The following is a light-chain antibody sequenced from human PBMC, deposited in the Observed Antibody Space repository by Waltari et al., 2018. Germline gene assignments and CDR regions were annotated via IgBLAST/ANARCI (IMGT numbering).Light chain of an antibody. CDR1: SSDLGGYNY. CDR2: EGS. Sequence: QSALTQPPSASGSPGQSVTISCTGTSSDLGGYNYVSWYQQHPGKAPELLIYEGSKRPSGVPDRFSGSKSGNTASLTVSGLQAEDEADYYCSSYAGNDNFVFGTGTKVTVL. J-gene: IGLJ1*01. CDR3: SSYAGNDNFV. V-gene: IGLV2-8*01.